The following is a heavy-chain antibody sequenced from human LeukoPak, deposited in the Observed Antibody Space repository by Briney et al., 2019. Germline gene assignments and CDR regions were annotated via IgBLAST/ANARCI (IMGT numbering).Heavy chain of an antibody. CDR3: ARDLGRSSSWYKGDY. V-gene: IGHV1-18*01. D-gene: IGHD6-13*01. CDR2: ISAYNGNT. CDR1: GYTFTSYD. J-gene: IGHJ4*02. Sequence: ASVKVSCKASGYTFTSYDINWVRQATGQGLEWMGWISAYNGNTNYAQKLQGRVTMTTDTSTSTAYMELRSLRSDDTAVYYCARDLGRSSSWYKGDYWGQGTLVTVSS.